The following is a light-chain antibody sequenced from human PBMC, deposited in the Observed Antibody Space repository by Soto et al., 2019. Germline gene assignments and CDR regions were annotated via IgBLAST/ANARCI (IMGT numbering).Light chain of an antibody. CDR1: QSVSSNY. CDR3: QHYGTSGVT. J-gene: IGKJ4*01. Sequence: EIVLTQSPGTLSLSPGERATLSCRASQSVSSNYLAWYQQKPGQAPRLLIYGASSRATGIPDRFSGSGSGTDFTLTIRRLEPEDFAVYYCQHYGTSGVTFGGGTRVEIK. V-gene: IGKV3-20*01. CDR2: GAS.